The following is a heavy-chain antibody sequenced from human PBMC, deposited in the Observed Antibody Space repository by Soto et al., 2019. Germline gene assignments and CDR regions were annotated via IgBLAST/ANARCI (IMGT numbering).Heavy chain of an antibody. CDR3: ARDWGAGFYQLDS. CDR2: IYYSGST. J-gene: IGHJ4*02. CDR1: GGSISSYY. D-gene: IGHD2-2*01. Sequence: SETLSLTCTVSGGSISSYYLGWIRQPPGKGLEWNGYIYYSGSTNYKPSLKSRVTIPVDTSKNQFPLKLSPVTAADTAVYYCARDWGAGFYQLDSWGQGTLVTVSS. V-gene: IGHV4-59*01.